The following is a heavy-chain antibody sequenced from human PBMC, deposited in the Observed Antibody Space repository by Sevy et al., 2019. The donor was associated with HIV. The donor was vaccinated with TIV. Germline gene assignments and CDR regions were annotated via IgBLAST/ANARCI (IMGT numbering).Heavy chain of an antibody. CDR3: ARGLGIAVAGTSE. V-gene: IGHV1-2*06. CDR1: GYTFTGYY. Sequence: ASVKVSCKASGYTFTGYYMHWVRQAPGQGLEWRGQIKPNSGGTNYAQKFRGRVTMTRDTSISTAYMELGRLRSDDTAGYYCARGLGIAVAGTSEWGQGTLVTVSS. D-gene: IGHD6-19*01. J-gene: IGHJ4*02. CDR2: IKPNSGGT.